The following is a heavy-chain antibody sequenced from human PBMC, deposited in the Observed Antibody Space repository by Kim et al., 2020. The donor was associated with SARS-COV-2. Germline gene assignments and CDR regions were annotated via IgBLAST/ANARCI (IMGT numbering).Heavy chain of an antibody. J-gene: IGHJ4*02. D-gene: IGHD6-13*01. V-gene: IGHV1-69*01. Sequence: AQKFQGGVTITADESTSTAYMELSSLRSEDTAVYYCAGAEQQRGNGYFDYWGQGTLVTVSS. CDR3: AGAEQQRGNGYFDY.